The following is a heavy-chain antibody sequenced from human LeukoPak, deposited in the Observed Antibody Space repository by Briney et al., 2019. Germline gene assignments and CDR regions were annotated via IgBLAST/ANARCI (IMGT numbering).Heavy chain of an antibody. CDR1: GFTFDDYG. D-gene: IGHD3-16*01. V-gene: IGHV3-20*04. CDR3: ARVGYDYDWGAPPVYNYFDC. J-gene: IGHJ4*02. CDR2: INWNGGST. Sequence: GGSLRLSCAASGFTFDDYGMSWVRQAPGKGLEWVSGINWNGGSTGYADSVKGRFTISRDNAKNSLYLQMNSLRAEDTALYYCARVGYDYDWGAPPVYNYFDCWGQGTPVTVSS.